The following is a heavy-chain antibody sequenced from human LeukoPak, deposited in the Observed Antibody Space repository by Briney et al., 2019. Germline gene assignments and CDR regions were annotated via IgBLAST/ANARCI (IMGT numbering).Heavy chain of an antibody. CDR3: ARYQLRSVPNWDDSFDV. CDR2: IYHGGST. V-gene: IGHV4-4*02. D-gene: IGHD5-24*01. Sequence: SGTLSLTCVVSGGSISSNNWWSWVRQPPGKGLEWIGEIYHGGSTNYNPSLKSRVTISVDKSRNQFSLKLTSVIAADTAVYYCARYQLRSVPNWDDSFDVWGLGTMVTVSS. CDR1: GGSISSNNW. J-gene: IGHJ3*01.